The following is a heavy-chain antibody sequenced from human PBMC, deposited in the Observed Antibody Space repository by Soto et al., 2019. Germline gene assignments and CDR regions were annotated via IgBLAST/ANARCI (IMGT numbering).Heavy chain of an antibody. J-gene: IGHJ5*02. CDR3: ANDRHTMTTVTINWFDP. D-gene: IGHD4-17*01. V-gene: IGHV3-23*01. CDR1: GFTFSSYA. Sequence: QPGGSLRLSCAASGFTFSSYAMSWVRQAPGKGLEWVSAISGSGGSTYYADSVKGRFTISRDNSKNTLYLQMNSLRAEDTVVYYCANDRHTMTTVTINWFDPWGQGTLVTVSS. CDR2: ISGSGGST.